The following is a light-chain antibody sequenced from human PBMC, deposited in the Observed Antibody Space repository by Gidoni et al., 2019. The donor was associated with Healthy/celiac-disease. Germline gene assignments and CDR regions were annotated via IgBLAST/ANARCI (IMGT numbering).Light chain of an antibody. Sequence: QSVLTQPPSTSGTPGQGVTISCSGSSSNIGGNIVNWYKQLPGTAPRLLMYSNDQRPSGVPDRFSGSKSGTSASLAISGLQSEDEADYYCAAWDASLTGWVFGGGTKLTV. CDR2: SND. CDR3: AAWDASLTGWV. CDR1: SSNIGGNI. V-gene: IGLV1-44*01. J-gene: IGLJ3*02.